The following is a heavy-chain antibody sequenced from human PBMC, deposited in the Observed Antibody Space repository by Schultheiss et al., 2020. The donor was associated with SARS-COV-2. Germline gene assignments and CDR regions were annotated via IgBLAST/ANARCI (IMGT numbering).Heavy chain of an antibody. CDR2: INHSGST. V-gene: IGHV4-34*01. CDR3: ARVIGYYFDY. Sequence: SETLSLTCTVSGGSISSYYWSWIRQPPGKGLEWIGEINHSGSTNYNPSLKSRVTISVDTSKNQFSLKLSSVTAADTAVYYCARVIGYYFDYWGQGTLVTVSS. CDR1: GGSISSYY. D-gene: IGHD2/OR15-2a*01. J-gene: IGHJ4*02.